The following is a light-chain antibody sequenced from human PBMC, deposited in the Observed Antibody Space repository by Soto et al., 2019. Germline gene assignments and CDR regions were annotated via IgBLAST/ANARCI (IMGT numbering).Light chain of an antibody. CDR3: SSYRWGGSYV. J-gene: IGLJ1*01. Sequence: QSVLTQPASVSGSLGQSITISCTGTSSDVGGYEYVSWYQQYPGKAPKLMIYEVFDRPAGAPRRFSGSKSGNTASLTITGLQAEDEADYYCSSYRWGGSYVFGTGTKVTVL. CDR2: EVF. CDR1: SSDVGGYEY. V-gene: IGLV2-14*01.